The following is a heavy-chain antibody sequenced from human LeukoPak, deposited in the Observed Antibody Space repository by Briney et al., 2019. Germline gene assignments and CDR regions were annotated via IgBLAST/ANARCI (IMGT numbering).Heavy chain of an antibody. CDR1: GFTVSSNY. V-gene: IGHV3-53*01. D-gene: IGHD6-13*01. Sequence: PGGSLRLSCAASGFTVSSNYMSWVRQAPGKGLEWVSVIYSGGSTDYGDSVKGRFTISRDNSKNTLYLQMNSLRAEDTAVYYCAKSFGPVIAAAGTGADWGQGILVTVSS. CDR3: AKSFGPVIAAAGTGAD. CDR2: IYSGGST. J-gene: IGHJ4*02.